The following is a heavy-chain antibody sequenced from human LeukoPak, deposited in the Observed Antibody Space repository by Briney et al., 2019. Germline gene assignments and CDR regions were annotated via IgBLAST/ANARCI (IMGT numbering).Heavy chain of an antibody. CDR2: IYTSGST. CDR3: AREGQWLVRGYYYMDV. CDR1: GGSISSYY. Sequence: SETLSLTCTVSGGSISSYYWSWIRQPAGKGLEGIGRIYTSGSTNYNPSLKSRVTMSVDTSKNQFSLKLSSVTAADTAVYYCAREGQWLVRGYYYMDVWGKGTTVTVSS. J-gene: IGHJ6*03. D-gene: IGHD6-19*01. V-gene: IGHV4-4*07.